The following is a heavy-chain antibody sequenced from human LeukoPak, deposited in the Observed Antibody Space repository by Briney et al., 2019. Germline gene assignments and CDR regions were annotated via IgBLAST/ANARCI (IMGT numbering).Heavy chain of an antibody. D-gene: IGHD2-2*02. J-gene: IGHJ5*02. CDR2: ISAYNGNT. CDR1: GGTFSSYA. CDR3: ARDRVIVVVPAAIRGPNWFDP. V-gene: IGHV1-18*01. Sequence: ASVKVSCKASGGTFSSYAISWVRQAPGQGLEWMGWISAYNGNTNYAQKLQGRVTMTTDTSTSTAYMELRSLRSDDTAVYYCARDRVIVVVPAAIRGPNWFDPWGQGTLVTVSS.